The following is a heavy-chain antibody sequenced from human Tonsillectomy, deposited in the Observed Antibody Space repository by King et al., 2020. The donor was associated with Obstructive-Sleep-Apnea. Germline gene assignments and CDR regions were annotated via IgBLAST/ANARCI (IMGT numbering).Heavy chain of an antibody. CDR2: ISYDGSNK. D-gene: IGHD5-12*01. V-gene: IGHV3-30*18. CDR3: AKGPSGYGDFDY. J-gene: IGHJ4*02. CDR1: GFTFSSYG. Sequence: VQLVESGGGVVQPGRSLRLSCAASGFTFSSYGMHWVRQAPGKGLEWGAFISYDGSNKYYADSVKGRFTISRDNSKNTLYLQMNSLRAEDTAVYYCAKGPSGYGDFDYWGQGTLVTVSS.